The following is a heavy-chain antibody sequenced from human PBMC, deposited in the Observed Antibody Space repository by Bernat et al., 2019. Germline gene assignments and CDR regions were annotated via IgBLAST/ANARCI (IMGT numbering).Heavy chain of an antibody. V-gene: IGHV3-64D*06. D-gene: IGHD3-16*01. CDR2: IGRNGEGA. Sequence: EVQLVESGGDLVQPGGSLRLSCSASGFSFSSYSMHWVRQTPGRGLQYVSQIGRNGEGAYYADSVKGRFTISRDNSENTLFLQMSSLRIEDSGRYHCHRDLHVAPEDWGQGTLVIVSS. CDR3: HRDLHVAPED. J-gene: IGHJ1*01. CDR1: GFSFSSYS.